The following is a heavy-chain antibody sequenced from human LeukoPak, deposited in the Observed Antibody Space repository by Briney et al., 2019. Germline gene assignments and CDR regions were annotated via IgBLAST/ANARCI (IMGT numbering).Heavy chain of an antibody. Sequence: PSQTLSLTCTVSGGSISSGSYYWSWIRQPAGQGLEWIGRMYTSGSSNYNPSLKSRVTISVDTSKNQFSLKLSSVTAADTAVYYCVRGGINWNYYTDVWGKGTTVTVSS. CDR1: GGSISSGSYY. CDR3: VRGGINWNYYTDV. D-gene: IGHD1-20*01. CDR2: MYTSGSS. V-gene: IGHV4-61*02. J-gene: IGHJ6*03.